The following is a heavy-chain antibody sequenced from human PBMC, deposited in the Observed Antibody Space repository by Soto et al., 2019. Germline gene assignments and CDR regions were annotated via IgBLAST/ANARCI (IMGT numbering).Heavy chain of an antibody. CDR2: IKQDGSEK. CDR3: ARERGGALGYSYGPR. D-gene: IGHD5-18*01. CDR1: GFTFSSYW. Sequence: EVQLLESGAGLVQPGGSLRLSGAASGFTFSSYWMSWVRKAPGKGLEWVANIKQDGSEKYYVDSVKGRFTISRDNAKNSLYLQMNSLRAEDTAVYYCARERGGALGYSYGPRWGQGTLVTVSS. J-gene: IGHJ4*02. V-gene: IGHV3-7*01.